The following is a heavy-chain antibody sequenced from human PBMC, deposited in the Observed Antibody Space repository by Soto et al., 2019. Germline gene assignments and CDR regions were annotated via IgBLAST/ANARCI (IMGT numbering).Heavy chain of an antibody. CDR1: GFTFSSYS. Sequence: PGGSLRLSCAASGFTFSSYSMNWVRQAPGKGLEWVSSISSSSSYIYYADSVKGRFTISRDNAKNSLYLQMNSLKTEDTAVYYCTKGLSXGYYNFDYWGQGTPVTVSS. V-gene: IGHV3-21*03. CDR3: TKGLSXGYYNFDY. CDR2: ISSSSSYI. D-gene: IGHD2-21*01. J-gene: IGHJ4*02.